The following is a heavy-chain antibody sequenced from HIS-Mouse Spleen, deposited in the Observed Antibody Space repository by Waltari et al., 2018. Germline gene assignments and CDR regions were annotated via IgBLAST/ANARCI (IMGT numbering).Heavy chain of an antibody. CDR1: CGSISSGGYY. J-gene: IGHJ5*02. D-gene: IGHD3-3*01. CDR2: IYYSGST. V-gene: IGHV4-31*03. CDR3: ARSPYYDFWSGYSDNWFDP. Sequence: QVQLQESGPGLVKPSQTLYLTCTVSCGSISSGGYYWLWLRQHPGQGLEWIGYIYYSGSTYYNPSLKSRVTISVDTSKNQFSLKLSSVTAADTAVYYCARSPYYDFWSGYSDNWFDPWGQGTLVTVSS.